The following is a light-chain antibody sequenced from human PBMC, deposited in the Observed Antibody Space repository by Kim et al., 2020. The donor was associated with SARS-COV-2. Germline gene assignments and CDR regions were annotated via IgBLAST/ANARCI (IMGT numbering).Light chain of an antibody. CDR1: SLRRFY. CDR3: SSRDSSGHSYV. J-gene: IGLJ1*01. V-gene: IGLV3-19*01. Sequence: SSELTQDPAVSVALGQTVRITCQGDSLRRFYASWYQLKPGQAPVFVLYGKNNRPSGIPDRFSGSTSGNTASMTITGAQAEDEADYYCSSRDSSGHSYVFG. CDR2: GKN.